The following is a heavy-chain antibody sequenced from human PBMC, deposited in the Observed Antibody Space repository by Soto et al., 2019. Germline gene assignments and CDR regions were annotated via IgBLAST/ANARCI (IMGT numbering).Heavy chain of an antibody. CDR2: ISGSSTTI. CDR1: GFTFSDYY. Sequence: QVQLEESGGGLVKPGGSLRLSCAASGFTFSDYYMNWIRQAPGKGLQWVSYISGSSTTISYADSVKGRFTISRDTAKNSLLLQINSPRADDTAVYSCARGMDFYGLGRYSSYYYYMEVWGKGTTVTVSS. V-gene: IGHV3-11*01. CDR3: ARGMDFYGLGRYSSYYYYMEV. J-gene: IGHJ6*03. D-gene: IGHD3-10*01.